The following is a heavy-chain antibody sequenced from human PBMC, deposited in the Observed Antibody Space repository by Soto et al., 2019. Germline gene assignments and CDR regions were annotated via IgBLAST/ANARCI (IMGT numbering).Heavy chain of an antibody. V-gene: IGHV1-58*01. CDR3: AGDPDGTVTRCRTPERAFAI. CDR2: IVGGSDNT. CDR1: GFTFTKSA. Sequence: QMQLVQSGPEVKKPGTSVKVSCKDSGFTFTKSAVQWVRQARGQRGEWIGWIVGGSDNTNYGQTFQERDTISRDMTTSTAYMELSSPGSEDTAVYSCAGDPDGTVTRCRTPERAFAIWGQGTTVTVAS. D-gene: IGHD2-2*01. J-gene: IGHJ3*02.